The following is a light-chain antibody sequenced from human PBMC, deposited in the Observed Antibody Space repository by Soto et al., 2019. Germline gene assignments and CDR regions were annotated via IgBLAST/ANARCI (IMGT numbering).Light chain of an antibody. CDR3: QTWGTGIHVV. CDR1: SGHSSYA. CDR2: LNSDGSH. J-gene: IGLJ2*01. V-gene: IGLV4-69*01. Sequence: QLVLTQSPSASASLGASVKLTCTLSSGHSSYAIAWHQQQPEKGPRYLMKLNSDGSHSKGDGIPDRFSGSGTGAERYLTISNLQSEDEADYYCQTWGTGIHVVFGGGTTLTVL.